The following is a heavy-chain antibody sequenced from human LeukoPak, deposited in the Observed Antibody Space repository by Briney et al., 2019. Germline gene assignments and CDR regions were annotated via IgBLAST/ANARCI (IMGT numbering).Heavy chain of an antibody. CDR1: GFTFSSYA. CDR2: ISGSGGST. Sequence: GGSLRLSCAASGFTFSSYATSWVRQAPGKGLEWVSAISGSGGSTYYADSVKGRFTISRDNSKNTLYLQMNSLRAEDTAVYYCAKQVKWELLGYFDYWGQGTLVTVSS. D-gene: IGHD1-26*01. J-gene: IGHJ4*02. V-gene: IGHV3-23*01. CDR3: AKQVKWELLGYFDY.